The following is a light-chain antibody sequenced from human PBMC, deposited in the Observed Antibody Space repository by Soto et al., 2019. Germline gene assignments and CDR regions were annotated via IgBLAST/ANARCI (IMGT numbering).Light chain of an antibody. J-gene: IGLJ1*01. CDR3: AAWDDSLNGYV. Sequence: QSVLTQPPSASGTPGQRVTISCSGSSSNIGSNTVNWYQQLPGTAPKLLIYSNNQWPSGVPDRFSGSKSGTSASLAISGVQSEDEADYYCAAWDDSLNGYVFGTGTKLTVL. CDR2: SNN. CDR1: SSNIGSNT. V-gene: IGLV1-44*01.